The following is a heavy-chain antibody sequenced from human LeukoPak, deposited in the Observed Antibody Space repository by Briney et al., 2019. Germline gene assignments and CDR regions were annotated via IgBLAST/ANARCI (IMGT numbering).Heavy chain of an antibody. D-gene: IGHD3-10*01. J-gene: IGHJ6*03. CDR3: GKSTVGRYNYYMDV. CDR1: GFSFDDYA. Sequence: PGGSLRLSCVASGFSFDDYAMHWVRQAPGKGLEWVSGVSWDGNNIGYADSVKGRFTISRDNAKNSLYLQMNSPRAEDTALYYCGKSTVGRYNYYMDVWGKGTTVTVSS. CDR2: VSWDGNNI. V-gene: IGHV3-9*01.